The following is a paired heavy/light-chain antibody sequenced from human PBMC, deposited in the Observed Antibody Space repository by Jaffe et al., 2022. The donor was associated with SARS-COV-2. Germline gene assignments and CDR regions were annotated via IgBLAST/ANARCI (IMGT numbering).Light chain of an antibody. CDR1: QSISSY. CDR3: QQSHSTPKT. Sequence: DIQMTQSPSSLSASVGDRVTITCRASQSISSYLNWYQQKPGKAPELLIYAASSLQSGVPSRFSGSGSGTAFTLTINSLQPEDFATYYCQQSHSTPKTFGQGTKVEIK. CDR2: AAS. J-gene: IGKJ1*01. V-gene: IGKV1-39*01.
Heavy chain of an antibody. J-gene: IGHJ5*02. D-gene: IGHD2-8*01. CDR3: ARDLGYCTNGVCPNWLDP. V-gene: IGHV3-7*03. CDR2: IKPDGSDQ. CDR1: GFTFSTYW. Sequence: EVHLVESGGGLVQPGGSLRLSCAASGFTFSTYWMAWVRQAPGKGLEWVANIKPDGSDQYYVGSVKGRFTISRDNTKNSLYLQMNSLRAEDTAVYYCARDLGYCTNGVCPNWLDPWGQGTLVTVSS.